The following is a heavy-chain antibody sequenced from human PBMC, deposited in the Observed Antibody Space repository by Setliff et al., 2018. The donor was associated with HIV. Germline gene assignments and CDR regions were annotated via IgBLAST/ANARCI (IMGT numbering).Heavy chain of an antibody. Sequence: SETLSLTCGVSGGSISSGGYSWSWLRQPPGKGLEWIGDIYHSGTTYYNPSLRSRVTISEDTSKNQFSLTLTSVTAADAAVYYCVRDPPLITYGPDHPFDIWGQGTMVTVSS. CDR3: VRDPPLITYGPDHPFDI. J-gene: IGHJ3*02. CDR2: IYHSGTT. V-gene: IGHV4-30-2*01. CDR1: GGSISSGGYS. D-gene: IGHD3-10*01.